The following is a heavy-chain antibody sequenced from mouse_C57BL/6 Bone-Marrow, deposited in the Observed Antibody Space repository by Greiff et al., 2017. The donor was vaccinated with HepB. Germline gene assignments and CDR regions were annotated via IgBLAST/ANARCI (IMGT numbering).Heavy chain of an antibody. CDR1: GYTFTTYP. Sequence: VKLQESGAELVKPGASVKMSCTASGYTFTTYPIEWMKQNHGKSLEWIGNFHPYNDDTKYNEKFKGKATLTVEKSSSTVYLELSRLTSDDSAVYYCARRSNYEGGFAYWGQGTLVTVSA. CDR3: ARRSNYEGGFAY. D-gene: IGHD2-5*01. V-gene: IGHV1-47*01. CDR2: FHPYNDDT. J-gene: IGHJ3*01.